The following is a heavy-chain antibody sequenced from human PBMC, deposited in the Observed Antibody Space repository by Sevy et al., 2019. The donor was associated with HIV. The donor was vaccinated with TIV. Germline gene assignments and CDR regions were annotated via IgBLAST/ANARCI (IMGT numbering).Heavy chain of an antibody. CDR1: GFTFSDHY. Sequence: GGSLRLSCAASGFTFSDHYMDWVRQAPGTGLEWVGRTRNKANSYTTEYAASVKGRFTISRDDSKNSLYLQMNSLKTEDTAVYYCASSDFWSGYYGNVDVWGKRTTVTVSS. CDR2: TRNKANSYTT. CDR3: ASSDFWSGYYGNVDV. D-gene: IGHD3-3*01. V-gene: IGHV3-72*01. J-gene: IGHJ6*04.